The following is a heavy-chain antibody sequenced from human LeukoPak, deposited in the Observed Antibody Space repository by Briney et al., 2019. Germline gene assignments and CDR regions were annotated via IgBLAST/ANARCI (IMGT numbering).Heavy chain of an antibody. J-gene: IGHJ4*02. V-gene: IGHV4-59*01. CDR2: ISYSGYS. Sequence: SETLSLTCTASGGSMSGYYWTWIRQPPGKGLDWIGYISYSGYSNYNPSLKSRVTMTVDTSKNQFSLKLSSATAADTALYYCARGRDYYDSSGSYGYFDYWGQGTLVTVSS. CDR1: GGSMSGYY. D-gene: IGHD3-22*01. CDR3: ARGRDYYDSSGSYGYFDY.